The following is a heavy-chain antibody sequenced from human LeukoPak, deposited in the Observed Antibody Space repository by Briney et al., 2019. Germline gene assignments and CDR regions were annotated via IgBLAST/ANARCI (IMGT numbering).Heavy chain of an antibody. Sequence: GASVKVPCKASGYTFTGHYMHWVRQAPGQGLEWMGWINPNNGGTNYAQKFQGRVTMTRDTSISTAYMELSRLRSDDTAVYYCAREMYSSSWFSCGMDVWGQGTTVTVSS. CDR3: AREMYSSSWFSCGMDV. CDR2: INPNNGGT. V-gene: IGHV1-2*02. CDR1: GYTFTGHY. D-gene: IGHD6-13*01. J-gene: IGHJ6*02.